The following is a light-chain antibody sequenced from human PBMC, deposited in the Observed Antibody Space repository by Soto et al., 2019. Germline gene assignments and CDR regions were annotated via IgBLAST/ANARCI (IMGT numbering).Light chain of an antibody. Sequence: EIVLTQSPGTLSLSPGERDTLSCRASQSVSSTYFAWYQQRPGQAPRLLIYDASNRAPGIPDRFSGSGSGTDFTLTISKLEPEDFAVYYCQQYGGSFPPFGQGTKVEIK. V-gene: IGKV3-20*01. CDR1: QSVSSTY. CDR2: DAS. CDR3: QQYGGSFPP. J-gene: IGKJ1*01.